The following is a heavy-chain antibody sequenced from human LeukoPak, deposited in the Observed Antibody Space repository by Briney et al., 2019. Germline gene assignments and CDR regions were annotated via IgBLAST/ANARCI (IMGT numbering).Heavy chain of an antibody. CDR1: GFTFDDYA. V-gene: IGHV3-9*01. Sequence: GGSLRLSCAASGFTFDDYAMHWVRQAPGKGLEWVSGISWNSGSIGYADSVEGRFTISRDNAKNSLYLQMNSLRAEDTALYYCAKAPFSRWYGMDVWGQGTTVTVSS. J-gene: IGHJ6*02. D-gene: IGHD2-15*01. CDR3: AKAPFSRWYGMDV. CDR2: ISWNSGSI.